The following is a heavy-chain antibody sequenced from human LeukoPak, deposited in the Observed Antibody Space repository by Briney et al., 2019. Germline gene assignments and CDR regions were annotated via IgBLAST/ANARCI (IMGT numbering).Heavy chain of an antibody. CDR1: GFTFSAYD. J-gene: IGHJ4*02. CDR3: ARDGIVGSPLFKFDY. Sequence: GGSLRLSCAASGFTFSAYDIHWVRQAPGKGLEWVAIISFDGGNKYYADSVKGRFTISRDNSKNTLYLQMNSLRAEDTAVYYCARDGIVGSPLFKFDYWGQGTLVTVSS. V-gene: IGHV3-30*19. CDR2: ISFDGGNK. D-gene: IGHD1-26*01.